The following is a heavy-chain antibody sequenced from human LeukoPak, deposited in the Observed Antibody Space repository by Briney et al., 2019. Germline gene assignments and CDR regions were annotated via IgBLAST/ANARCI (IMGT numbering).Heavy chain of an antibody. J-gene: IGHJ4*02. Sequence: SETLSLTCAVYGGSFSGYYWSWIRQPPGKGLEWIGEINHSGSTNYNPSLKSRVTISVDTSKNQFSLKLSSVTAADTAVYYCARTQPPYSSGWYSDYWGQGTLVTVSS. CDR2: INHSGST. V-gene: IGHV4-34*01. D-gene: IGHD6-19*01. CDR1: GGSFSGYY. CDR3: ARTQPPYSSGWYSDY.